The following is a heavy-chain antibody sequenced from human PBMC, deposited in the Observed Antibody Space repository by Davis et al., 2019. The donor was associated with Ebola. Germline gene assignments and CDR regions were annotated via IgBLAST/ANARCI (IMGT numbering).Heavy chain of an antibody. CDR2: IYYIGKT. Sequence: MPSETLSLTCTVSGGYIGSYYWSWIRQPPGKGLEWIGYIYYIGKTNYNPSLESRVTISADTSKNQFSLRLRSVTAADTAVYYCARHAPHSGGWYLAWLDPWGQGTVVTVPS. CDR1: GGYIGSYY. V-gene: IGHV4-59*08. CDR3: ARHAPHSGGWYLAWLDP. D-gene: IGHD6-19*01. J-gene: IGHJ5*02.